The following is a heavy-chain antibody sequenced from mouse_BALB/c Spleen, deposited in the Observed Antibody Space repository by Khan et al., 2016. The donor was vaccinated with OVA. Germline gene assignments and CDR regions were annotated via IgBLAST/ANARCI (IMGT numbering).Heavy chain of an antibody. Sequence: VQLQQSGPDLVKPGASVKMSCKASGYTFTNYVIHWVKQKPGQGLEWIGYINPYNDGIRYNEKFKGKATLTSDKSSSTAYLELSSLTSEDSAVYYDAREASSWDVSFAYWGQGTLVTVSA. V-gene: IGHV1S136*01. CDR2: INPYNDGI. CDR3: AREASSWDVSFAY. J-gene: IGHJ3*01. CDR1: GYTFTNYV. D-gene: IGHD4-1*01.